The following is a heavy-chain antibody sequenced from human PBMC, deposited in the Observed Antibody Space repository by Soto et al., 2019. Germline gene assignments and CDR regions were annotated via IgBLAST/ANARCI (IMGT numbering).Heavy chain of an antibody. Sequence: PSQTLSLTCATSGDSVSSNSAAWNWIRQSTSRGLEWLGRTYYWSKWYNDYAVSVKSRITINPDTSKNQFSLLLNSVTPEDTAVYYRARTGGYSYGSLDFYYYYGMDVWGQGTTVTVSS. CDR1: GDSVSSNSAA. CDR3: ARTGGYSYGSLDFYYYYGMDV. J-gene: IGHJ6*02. D-gene: IGHD5-18*01. V-gene: IGHV6-1*01. CDR2: TYYWSKWYN.